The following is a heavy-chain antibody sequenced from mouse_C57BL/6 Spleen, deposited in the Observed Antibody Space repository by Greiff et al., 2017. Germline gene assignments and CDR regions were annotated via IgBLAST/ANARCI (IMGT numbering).Heavy chain of an antibody. CDR3: ARRGSNYVYFDV. CDR2: IFPGGGSP. CDR1: GYTFTDYY. D-gene: IGHD2-5*01. J-gene: IGHJ1*03. V-gene: IGHV1-75*01. Sequence: VQLQQSGPELVKPGASVKISCKASGYTFTDYYISWVQQRPGQGLEWFGWIFPGGGSPSYNEKFKGKATLTVDKSSSTAYMLLSSLTSEDSAVYFCARRGSNYVYFDVWGTGTTVTVSS.